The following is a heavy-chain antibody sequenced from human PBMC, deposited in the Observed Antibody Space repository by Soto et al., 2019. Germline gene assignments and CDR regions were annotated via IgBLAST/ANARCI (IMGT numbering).Heavy chain of an antibody. J-gene: IGHJ6*02. V-gene: IGHV5-51*01. CDR2: IYPGDSDT. D-gene: IGHD6-19*01. Sequence: PGESLKISCKGSGYSFTSYWIGWVRQMPGKGLEWMGIIYPGDSDTRYSPSFQGQVTTSADKSISTAYLQWSSLKASDTAMYYCARRIAVAGHYYYYGMDVWGQGTTVTVSS. CDR1: GYSFTSYW. CDR3: ARRIAVAGHYYYYGMDV.